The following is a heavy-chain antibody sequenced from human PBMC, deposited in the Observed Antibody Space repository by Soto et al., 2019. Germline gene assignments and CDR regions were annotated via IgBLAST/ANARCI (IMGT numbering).Heavy chain of an antibody. CDR1: GFTFNNYA. CDR3: TRDAISMVRGTDNLFDP. V-gene: IGHV3-23*01. CDR2: ISGNGIST. Sequence: EVQLLESGGGLIQPGGSLRLSCAASGFTFNNYAMSWVRQAPGKGLEWVSAISGNGISTYYADSVRGRFTISRDNSENTLFLQMNRLRAYDTAVYYCTRDAISMVRGTDNLFDPLGQGTLVTVSS. J-gene: IGHJ5*02. D-gene: IGHD3-10*01.